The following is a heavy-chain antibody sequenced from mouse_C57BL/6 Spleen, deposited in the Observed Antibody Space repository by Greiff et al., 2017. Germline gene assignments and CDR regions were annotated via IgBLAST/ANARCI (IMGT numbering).Heavy chain of an antibody. D-gene: IGHD2-4*01. CDR1: GFTFSSYG. CDR2: ISSGGSYT. V-gene: IGHV5-6*01. J-gene: IGHJ2*01. Sequence: EVKLLESGGDLVKPGGSLKLSCAASGFTFSSYGMSWVRQTPDKRLEWVATISSGGSYTYYPDSVKGRFTITRDNAKNTRYLQMSSLRSEDTAMSYCARGGNYEDLDDYWGQGTTLTVSS. CDR3: ARGGNYEDLDDY.